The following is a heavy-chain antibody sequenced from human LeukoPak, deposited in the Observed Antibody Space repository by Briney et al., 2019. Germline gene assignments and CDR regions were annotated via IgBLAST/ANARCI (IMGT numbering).Heavy chain of an antibody. CDR2: IYYSGST. CDR3: ARTESYSSSQIDY. V-gene: IGHV4-39*07. D-gene: IGHD6-13*01. J-gene: IGHJ4*02. CDR1: GGSISSSSYY. Sequence: MPSETLSLTCTVSGGSISSSSYYWGWIRQPPGKGLEWIGSIYYSGSTYYNPSLKSRVTISVDTSKNQFSLKLSSVTAADTAVYYCARTESYSSSQIDYWGQGTLVTVSS.